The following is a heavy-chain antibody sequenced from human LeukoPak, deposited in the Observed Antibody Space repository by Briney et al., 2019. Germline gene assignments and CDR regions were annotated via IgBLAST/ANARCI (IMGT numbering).Heavy chain of an antibody. D-gene: IGHD3-22*01. Sequence: QPGGSLRLSCAASGFTFSSYAMSWVRQAPGKGLEWVSAISGSGGSTYYADSVKGRFTISRDNSKNTLYLQMNSLRAEDTAVYYCARDRVLHYYDSSGYPDYWGQGTLVTVSS. CDR1: GFTFSSYA. CDR2: ISGSGGST. CDR3: ARDRVLHYYDSSGYPDY. J-gene: IGHJ4*02. V-gene: IGHV3-23*01.